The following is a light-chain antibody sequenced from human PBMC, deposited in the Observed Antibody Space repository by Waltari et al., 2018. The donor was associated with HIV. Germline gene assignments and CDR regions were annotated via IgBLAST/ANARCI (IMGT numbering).Light chain of an antibody. CDR1: SGSVSSRYY. V-gene: IGLV8-61*01. CDR3: LLYVGTGIWV. CDR2: DTS. Sequence: QTVVTQEPSFSVSPGGTVTLTCGLSSGSVSSRYYPSWYQTTPGLPPRVLIYDTSTRSSGAPVRFSGSILGNKAALTITGAQSDDESDYYCLLYVGTGIWVFGGGTKLTVL. J-gene: IGLJ3*02.